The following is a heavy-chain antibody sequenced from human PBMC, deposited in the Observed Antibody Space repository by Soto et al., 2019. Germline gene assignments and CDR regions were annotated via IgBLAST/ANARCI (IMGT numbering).Heavy chain of an antibody. D-gene: IGHD4-17*01. CDR3: ATDLLTVTTTQFDY. Sequence: ASVKVSCKVSGYTLTELSMHWVRQAPGKGLEWMGGFDPEDGETIYAQKFQGRVTMTEDTSTDTAYMELSSLRSEDTVVYYCATDLLTVTTTQFDYWGQGTLVTVSS. CDR2: FDPEDGET. V-gene: IGHV1-24*01. CDR1: GYTLTELS. J-gene: IGHJ4*02.